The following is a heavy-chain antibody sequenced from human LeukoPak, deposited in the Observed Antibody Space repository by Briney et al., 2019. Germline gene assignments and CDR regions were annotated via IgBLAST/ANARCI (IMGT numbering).Heavy chain of an antibody. CDR1: GFTFSSYA. Sequence: GGSLRLSCAASGFTFSSYAIHWVRPAPGRGLEWVSFIRYDGSNEYYADSVKGRFAISRDNSKNTAYLQMNSLRGEDTAVYYCAKGRSSTSSLNALDIWGQGTLVTVSS. CDR2: IRYDGSNE. V-gene: IGHV3-30*02. J-gene: IGHJ3*02. CDR3: AKGRSSTSSLNALDI. D-gene: IGHD6-13*01.